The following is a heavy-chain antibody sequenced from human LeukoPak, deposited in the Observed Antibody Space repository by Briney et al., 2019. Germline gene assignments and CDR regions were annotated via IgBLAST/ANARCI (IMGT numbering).Heavy chain of an antibody. CDR2: IKQDGSEK. D-gene: IGHD6-6*01. CDR3: ARMGGLYSSSANWFDP. V-gene: IGHV3-7*01. J-gene: IGHJ5*02. CDR1: GFTFSSYW. Sequence: GGSLRLSCAASGFTFSSYWMSWVRQAPGKGLEWVANIKQDGSEKYYVDSVKGRFTISRDNAKNSLYLQMNSLRAEDTAVYYCARMGGLYSSSANWFDPWGQGTLVTVSS.